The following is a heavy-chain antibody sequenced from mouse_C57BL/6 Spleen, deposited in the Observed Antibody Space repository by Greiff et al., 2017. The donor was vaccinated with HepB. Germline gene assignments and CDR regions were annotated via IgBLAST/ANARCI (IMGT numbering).Heavy chain of an antibody. V-gene: IGHV1-82*01. D-gene: IGHD1-1*01. CDR2: IYPGDGDT. J-gene: IGHJ4*01. Sequence: VQLQQSGPELVKPGASVKISCKASGYAFSSSWMNWVKQRPGKGLEWIGRIYPGDGDTNYNGKFKGKATLTADKSSSTAYMQLSSLTSEDSAVYFCARSGFYGSSVYYAMVYWAQGTSVTVSS. CDR3: ARSGFYGSSVYYAMVY. CDR1: GYAFSSSW.